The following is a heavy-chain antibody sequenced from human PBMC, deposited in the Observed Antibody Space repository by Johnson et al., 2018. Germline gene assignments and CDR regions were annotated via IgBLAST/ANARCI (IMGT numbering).Heavy chain of an antibody. CDR1: GFTFSGSP. D-gene: IGHD1-26*01. V-gene: IGHV3-73*02. J-gene: IGHJ1*01. CDR2: IRSKANNYAI. Sequence: VQLQEAGGGLVEHGGSLKLCCAASGFTFSGSPMHWVRQASGKGLECVRRIRSKANNYAIAYGASVKGRFTIYRDDSKNTAYLQMNSLKTEDTAVYYCTRSDYRGTYFSWGQGTRVTVSS. CDR3: TRSDYRGTYFS.